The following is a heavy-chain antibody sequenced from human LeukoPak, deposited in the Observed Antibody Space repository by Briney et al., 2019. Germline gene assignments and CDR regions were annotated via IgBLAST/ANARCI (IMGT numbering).Heavy chain of an antibody. D-gene: IGHD3-22*01. CDR1: HYSISSNYY. V-gene: IGHV4-38-2*02. CDR2: IYHSGST. Sequence: SETLSLTCTVSHYSISSNYYWGWIGQPPGKGLEWIGSIYHSGSTYYNPSLKSRVTISVDTSKNQFSLKLTSVTAADTAVCYCARSSGYMSYWGQGTLVTVSS. J-gene: IGHJ4*02. CDR3: ARSSGYMSY.